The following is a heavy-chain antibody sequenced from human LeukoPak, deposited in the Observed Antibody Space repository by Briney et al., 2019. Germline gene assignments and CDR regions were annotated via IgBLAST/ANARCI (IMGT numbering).Heavy chain of an antibody. CDR1: GYIFTSYD. CDR2: RNPNSGTT. D-gene: IGHD2-8*01. Sequence: ASVKVSCQASGYIFTSYDSNVVRQATGQGVEGMGWRNPNSGTTGYAQVFQGRVPMPKNTSISTAYMELSSLRSEDTGVYYCARTKMAVTGWFDPWGEGTLVTVSS. CDR3: ARTKMAVTGWFDP. J-gene: IGHJ5*02. V-gene: IGHV1-8*01.